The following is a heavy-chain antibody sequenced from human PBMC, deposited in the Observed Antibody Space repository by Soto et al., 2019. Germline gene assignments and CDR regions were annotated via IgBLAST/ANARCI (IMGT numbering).Heavy chain of an antibody. CDR3: TTEWGSRPVADSAAFAF. J-gene: IGHJ3*01. CDR2: IVPMFQTP. V-gene: IGHV1-69*01. D-gene: IGHD6-19*01. Sequence: QVQLVQSGAEVKKPGSSVKVSCKASGGTFSKSALSWVRQAPGQGLEWVGGIVPMFQTPVYAQRFEDRVTLTADESTSTAHLELHSLTSEDTAIYFCTTEWGSRPVADSAAFAFWGRGTMVSVSS. CDR1: GGTFSKSA.